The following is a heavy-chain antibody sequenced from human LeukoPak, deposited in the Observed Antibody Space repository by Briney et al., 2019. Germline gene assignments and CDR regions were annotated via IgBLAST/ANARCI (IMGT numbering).Heavy chain of an antibody. Sequence: ASVKVSCKASGYTFTGHYMHWVRQAPGQGLEWMGWINPNSGGTNYAQKFQGRVTMTRDTSISTAYMELSRLRSDDTAVYYCAREVIGGYSYGSDYWGQGTLVTVSS. CDR2: INPNSGGT. CDR3: AREVIGGYSYGSDY. D-gene: IGHD5-18*01. CDR1: GYTFTGHY. J-gene: IGHJ4*02. V-gene: IGHV1-2*02.